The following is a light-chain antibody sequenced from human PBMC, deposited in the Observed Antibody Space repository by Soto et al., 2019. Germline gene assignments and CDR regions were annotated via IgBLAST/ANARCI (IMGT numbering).Light chain of an antibody. CDR3: QHYTLYSAS. Sequence: DIQMTQSPSTLSGSVGDRVTITCRASQNIFTYLAWYQQKPGKAPKLLIFDASTLQSGAPPRFSGSGSGTEFTLTISSLQPDDFATYYCQHYTLYSASFGPGTKVDIK. CDR1: QNIFTY. J-gene: IGKJ3*01. CDR2: DAS. V-gene: IGKV1-5*01.